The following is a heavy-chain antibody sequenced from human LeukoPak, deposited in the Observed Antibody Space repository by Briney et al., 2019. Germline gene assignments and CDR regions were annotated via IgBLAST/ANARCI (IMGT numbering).Heavy chain of an antibody. CDR1: GFTFSSYG. CDR3: AKNGVTTVTYWYYYYYGMDV. Sequence: GGSLRLSCAASGFTFSSYGMHWVRQAPGKGLEWVAVISYDGSNKYYADSVKGRFTISRDNSKNTLYLQMNSLRAEDTAVYYCAKNGVTTVTYWYYYYYGMDVWGQGTTVTVSS. J-gene: IGHJ6*02. CDR2: ISYDGSNK. D-gene: IGHD4-17*01. V-gene: IGHV3-30*18.